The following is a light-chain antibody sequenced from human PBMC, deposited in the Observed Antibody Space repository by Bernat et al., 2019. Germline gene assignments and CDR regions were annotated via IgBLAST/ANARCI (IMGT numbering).Light chain of an antibody. V-gene: IGKV3-20*01. Sequence: EIVLTQSPGTLSLSPGERATLSCRATQSVNDNYLAWYQQKPGQAPRLLIYGASSRATGIPDRFSGSGSGTDFTLTISRLEPEDFAVCYCQQYGSSFTFTFGPGTKVDIK. J-gene: IGKJ3*01. CDR3: QQYGSSFTFT. CDR1: QSVNDNY. CDR2: GAS.